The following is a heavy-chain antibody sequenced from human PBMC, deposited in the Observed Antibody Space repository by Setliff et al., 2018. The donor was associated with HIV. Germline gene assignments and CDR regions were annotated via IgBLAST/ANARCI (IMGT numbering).Heavy chain of an antibody. D-gene: IGHD3-10*01. CDR2: IYTSGNT. CDR3: AGHFYYSGSGIWAGLDS. J-gene: IGHJ4*02. V-gene: IGHV4-4*07. Sequence: SETLSLTCTVSGVSISNYYWSWIRQHAGKGLEWIGRIYTSGNTNYNPSLKSRVTMSVDTSKKQFSLKLTSVTAADTAVYYCAGHFYYSGSGIWAGLDSWGQGTLVTVSS. CDR1: GVSISNYY.